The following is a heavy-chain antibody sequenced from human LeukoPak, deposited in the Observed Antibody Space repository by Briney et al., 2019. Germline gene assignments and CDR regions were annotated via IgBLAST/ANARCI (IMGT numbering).Heavy chain of an antibody. V-gene: IGHV4-39*01. Sequence: PSETLSLTCTVSGGSISSNSYYRVWIRQPPGKGLEWIGSIFYSGTTYYNPSLRRRVTISVDTSKNQFTLNLSSVTAADTAVYYCARHSRATTGIDAFDIWVQGTMITVSS. J-gene: IGHJ3*02. D-gene: IGHD4-11*01. CDR1: GGSISSNSYY. CDR2: IFYSGTT. CDR3: ARHSRATTGIDAFDI.